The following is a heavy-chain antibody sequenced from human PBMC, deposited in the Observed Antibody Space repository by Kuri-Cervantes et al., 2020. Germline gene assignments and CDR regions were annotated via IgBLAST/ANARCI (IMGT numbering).Heavy chain of an antibody. CDR2: INPNNGGT. CDR3: ARGYCTNGVCYTGRFDY. J-gene: IGHJ4*02. V-gene: IGHV1-2*02. D-gene: IGHD2-8*01. CDR1: GYTFTGYY. Sequence: ASVKVSCKASGYTFTGYYMHWVRQAPGQGLEWMGWINPNNGGTNYAQKFQGRVTMTRDTSINTAYMELSSLRSDDTAVYYCARGYCTNGVCYTGRFDYWGQRTLVTVSS.